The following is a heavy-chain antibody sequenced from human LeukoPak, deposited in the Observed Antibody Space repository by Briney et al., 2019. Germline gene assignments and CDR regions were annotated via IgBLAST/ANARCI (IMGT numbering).Heavy chain of an antibody. CDR2: INHSGST. CDR3: ASPTTVTTSAYRAFDI. J-gene: IGHJ3*02. Sequence: SETLSLTCAVYGGSFSDYYWSWIRQPPGKGLEWIGEINHSGSTNYSPSLRSRVTISVDTSKNQFSLNLRSVTAADTAVFYCASPTTVTTSAYRAFDIWGQGTMVTVSA. V-gene: IGHV4-34*01. CDR1: GGSFSDYY. D-gene: IGHD4-17*01.